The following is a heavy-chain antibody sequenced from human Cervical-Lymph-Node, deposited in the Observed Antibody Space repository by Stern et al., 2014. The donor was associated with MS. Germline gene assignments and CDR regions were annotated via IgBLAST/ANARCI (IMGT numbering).Heavy chain of an antibody. V-gene: IGHV1-24*01. CDR2: FDPEDGET. CDR1: GYTLTGLY. Sequence: VQLVESGAGVKKPGASVKVSCKVSGYTLTGLYMHWVRQAPGKGLEWVGGFDPEDGETIYAQTFKGRVTMTEDTSTDTAYMELSSLRSEDTAVYYCATDRDDFRSGYSAPTKGYGLDVWGQGTTVTVTS. D-gene: IGHD3-3*01. J-gene: IGHJ6*02. CDR3: ATDRDDFRSGYSAPTKGYGLDV.